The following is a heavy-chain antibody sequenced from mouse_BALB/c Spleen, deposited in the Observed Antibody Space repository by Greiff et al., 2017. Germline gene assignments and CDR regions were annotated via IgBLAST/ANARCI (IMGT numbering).Heavy chain of an antibody. CDR3: ARAQLRGYWYFDV. CDR2: ISTYYGDA. CDR1: GYTFTDYA. V-gene: IGHV1S137*01. D-gene: IGHD1-1*01. Sequence: QVQLKQSGAELVRPGVSVKISCKGSGYTFTDYAMHWVKQSHAKSLEWIGVISTYYGDASYNQKFKGKATMTVDKSSSTAYMELARLTSEDSAIYYCARAQLRGYWYFDVWGAGTTVTVSS. J-gene: IGHJ1*01.